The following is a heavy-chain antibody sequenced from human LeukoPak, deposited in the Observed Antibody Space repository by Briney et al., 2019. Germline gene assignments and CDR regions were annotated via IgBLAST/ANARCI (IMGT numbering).Heavy chain of an antibody. CDR3: AKDGEAFDY. D-gene: IGHD3-10*01. CDR1: GGSISSYY. CDR2: IHYTGST. Sequence: SETLSLTCTVSGGSISSYYWSWIRQPPGKGLEWIGYIHYTGSTNYNPSLKSRVAISLDKSKNQFSLRLTSVTAADTAVYYCAKDGEAFDYWGQGTLVTVSS. J-gene: IGHJ4*02. V-gene: IGHV4-59*12.